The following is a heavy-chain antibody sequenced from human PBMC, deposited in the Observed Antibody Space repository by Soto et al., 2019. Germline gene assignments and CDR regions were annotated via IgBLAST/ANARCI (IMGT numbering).Heavy chain of an antibody. D-gene: IGHD3-16*01. Sequence: QVQLQESGPGLVKPSETLSLTCTVSGGSISSYYWSWILQPPGKGLEWIGFIYYSGSTNYNPSLKSRLTISVAASKNQFSLNLSSVTAADTAVYYCARVGDLGYYFDYWGQGTLVTVST. J-gene: IGHJ4*02. V-gene: IGHV4-59*08. CDR1: GGSISSYY. CDR2: IYYSGST. CDR3: ARVGDLGYYFDY.